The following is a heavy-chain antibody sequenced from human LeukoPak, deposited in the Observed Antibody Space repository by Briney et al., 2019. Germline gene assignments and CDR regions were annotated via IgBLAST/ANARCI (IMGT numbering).Heavy chain of an antibody. CDR2: ISGSGGSI. J-gene: IGHJ3*02. V-gene: IGHV3-23*01. D-gene: IGHD6-13*01. CDR1: GFTFSSYA. Sequence: GGSLRLSCAASGFTFSSYAMSWVRQAPGKGLEWVSAISGSGGSIYYADSVKGRFTISRDNSKNTLYLQMNSLRAEDTAVYYCASAEGGIAAAEVDAFDIWGQGTMVTVSS. CDR3: ASAEGGIAAAEVDAFDI.